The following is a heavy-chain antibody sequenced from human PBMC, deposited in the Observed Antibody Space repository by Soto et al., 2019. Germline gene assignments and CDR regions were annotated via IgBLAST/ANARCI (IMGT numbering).Heavy chain of an antibody. D-gene: IGHD3-16*01. CDR3: ARSGGTVSSYYYYYLDV. CDR2: IFSNDEK. Sequence: QVTLKESGPVLVKPTETLTLTCTVSGFSLSNARMGVSWIRQPPGKALEWPAHIFSNDEKAYSTSLKSRRTVPKDTSKSQVGLTVTNMDPVDAATYYGARSGGTVSSYYYYYLDVWGKGTTVTVSS. J-gene: IGHJ6*03. V-gene: IGHV2-26*01. CDR1: GFSLSNARMG.